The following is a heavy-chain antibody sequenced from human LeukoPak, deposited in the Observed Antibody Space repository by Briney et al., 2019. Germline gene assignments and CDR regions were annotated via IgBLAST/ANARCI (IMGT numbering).Heavy chain of an antibody. CDR2: IIPIFGTA. V-gene: IGHV1-69*05. J-gene: IGHJ3*02. D-gene: IGHD3-3*01. Sequence: ASVKVSCKASGGTFSSYAISWVRQAPGQGLEWMGRIIPIFGTANYAQKFQGRVTITTDESTSTAYMELSSLRSEDTAVYYCARDRKWSAAIFDAFDIWGQGTMSPSLQ. CDR3: ARDRKWSAAIFDAFDI. CDR1: GGTFSSYA.